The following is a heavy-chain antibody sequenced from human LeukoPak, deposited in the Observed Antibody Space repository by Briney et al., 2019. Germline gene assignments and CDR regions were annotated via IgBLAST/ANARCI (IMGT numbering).Heavy chain of an antibody. J-gene: IGHJ5*02. CDR1: GGSITSGGYY. CDR2: IYYSGST. V-gene: IGHV4-39*01. Sequence: SETLSLTCTVSGGSITSGGYYWGWIRQPPGKGLEWIGSIYYSGSTYYNPSLKSRVTISVDTSKNQFSLKLASVTAADAALYYCARQYSSGWPWFDPWGQGTLVTVSS. D-gene: IGHD6-19*01. CDR3: ARQYSSGWPWFDP.